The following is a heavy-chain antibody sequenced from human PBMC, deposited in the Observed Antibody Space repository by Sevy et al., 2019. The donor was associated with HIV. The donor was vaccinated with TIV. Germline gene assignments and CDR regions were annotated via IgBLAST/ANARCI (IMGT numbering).Heavy chain of an antibody. J-gene: IGHJ4*02. CDR1: GASISSSGYY. V-gene: IGHV4-39*01. D-gene: IGHD6-19*01. CDR3: AGPILTYNNGWSDYDY. CDR2: INYSGFR. Sequence: SETLSLTCTVSGASISSSGYYWGWIRQPPGKGLEWIASINYSGFRFYNPSLKSRITISADTSRNQFSLDLNSVTAAGTAIYYCAGPILTYNNGWSDYDYWGQGTVVTASS.